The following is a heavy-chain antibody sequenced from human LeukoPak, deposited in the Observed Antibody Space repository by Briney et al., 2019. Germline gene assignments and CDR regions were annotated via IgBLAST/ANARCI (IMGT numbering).Heavy chain of an antibody. CDR2: IYYSGST. Sequence: PSQTLSLTCTVSGGSISSGGYYWSWIRQHPGKGLEWIGYIYYSGSTYYNPSLKSRATISVDTSKNQFSLKLSSVTAADTAVYYCARAPPIYYDYVWGSYPPGFDYWGQGTLVTVSS. V-gene: IGHV4-31*03. D-gene: IGHD3-16*02. CDR3: ARAPPIYYDYVWGSYPPGFDY. CDR1: GGSISSGGYY. J-gene: IGHJ4*02.